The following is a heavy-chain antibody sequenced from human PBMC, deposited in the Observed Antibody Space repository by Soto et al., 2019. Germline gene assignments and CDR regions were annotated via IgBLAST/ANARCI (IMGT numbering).Heavy chain of an antibody. Sequence: GGSLRLSCAASGFTFSSYWMSWVRQAPGKGLEWVANIKQDGSEKYYVDSVKGRFTISRDNAKNSLYLQMNSLRAEDTAVYYCARVGYSYGYYYFDYWGQGTLVTVSS. V-gene: IGHV3-7*01. D-gene: IGHD5-18*01. CDR1: GFTFSSYW. CDR3: ARVGYSYGYYYFDY. J-gene: IGHJ4*02. CDR2: IKQDGSEK.